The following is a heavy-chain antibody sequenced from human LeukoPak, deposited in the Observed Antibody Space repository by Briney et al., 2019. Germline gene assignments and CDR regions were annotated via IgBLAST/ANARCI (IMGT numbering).Heavy chain of an antibody. CDR2: ISGSGENT. V-gene: IGHV3-23*01. Sequence: QPGGSLTLSCAASGFTFNTYVMTWVRQALGKGLEWVSAISGSGENTYYTDSVKGRFTVSRDNSKNTLYLQLNSLRAEDTAVYYCVKGGWLDYWGQGALVTVSS. J-gene: IGHJ4*02. CDR1: GFTFNTYV. D-gene: IGHD5-12*01. CDR3: VKGGWLDY.